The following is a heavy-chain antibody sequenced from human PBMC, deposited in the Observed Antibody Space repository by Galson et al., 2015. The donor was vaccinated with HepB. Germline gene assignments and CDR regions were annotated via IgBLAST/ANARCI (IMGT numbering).Heavy chain of an antibody. CDR3: SRDPAAAALGNYG. J-gene: IGHJ4*02. CDR1: GITVSNNY. V-gene: IGHV3-66*01. D-gene: IGHD6-13*01. Sequence: SLRLSCAASGITVSNNYMNWVRQAPGKGLECVSLIYSGGDTYYADSVKGRVTITRDNSKNTLYLQVTSLRPEDTAGYYCSRDPAAAALGNYGWGQGPLVTVS. CDR2: IYSGGDT.